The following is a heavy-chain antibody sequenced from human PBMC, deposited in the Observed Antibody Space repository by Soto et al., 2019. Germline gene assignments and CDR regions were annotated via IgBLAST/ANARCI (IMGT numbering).Heavy chain of an antibody. Sequence: QVQLVESGGGVVQPGRSLRLSCAASGFTFSSYTMHWVRQAPGKGLEWVTVISYDGSNKQYADSVMGRFTISRDNSNNTLYLQISSLRAEDTAVYYCARVRRGRAVMTAMHYWGRGTLVTVSS. CDR1: GFTFSSYT. CDR2: ISYDGSNK. J-gene: IGHJ4*02. V-gene: IGHV3-30-3*01. CDR3: ARVRRGRAVMTAMHY. D-gene: IGHD2-21*02.